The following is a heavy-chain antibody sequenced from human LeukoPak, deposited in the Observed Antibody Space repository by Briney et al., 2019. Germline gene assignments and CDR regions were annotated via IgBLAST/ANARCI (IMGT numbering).Heavy chain of an antibody. CDR3: ARRKRAGNWFDP. V-gene: IGHV4-39*01. CDR2: IYYSGST. CDR1: GGSISSSSYY. J-gene: IGHJ5*02. Sequence: TTSETLSLTCTVSGGSISSSSYYWGWIRQPPGKGLEWIGSIYYSGSTYYNPSLKSRVTISVDTSKNQFSLKLSSVTAADTAVYYCARRKRAGNWFDPWGQGTLVTVSS. D-gene: IGHD6-19*01.